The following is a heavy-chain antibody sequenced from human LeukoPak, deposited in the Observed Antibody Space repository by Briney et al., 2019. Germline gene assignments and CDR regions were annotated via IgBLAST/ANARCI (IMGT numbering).Heavy chain of an antibody. J-gene: IGHJ4*02. CDR2: IYHSGST. CDR3: ARDGGQQWLAVAYFDY. Sequence: SETLSLTCTVSGYSISSGYYWGWIRQPPGKGLEWIGSIYHSGSTYYNPSLKSRVTISVDTSKNQFSLKLSSVTAADTAVYYCARDGGQQWLAVAYFDYWGQGTLVTVSS. CDR1: GYSISSGYY. V-gene: IGHV4-38-2*02. D-gene: IGHD6-19*01.